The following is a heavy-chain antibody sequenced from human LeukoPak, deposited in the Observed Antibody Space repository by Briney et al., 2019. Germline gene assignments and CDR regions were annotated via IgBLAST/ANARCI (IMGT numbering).Heavy chain of an antibody. V-gene: IGHV3-73*01. Sequence: GGSLKLSCAASGFTFSGSAMHWVRKASGQGMEWVGRIRSKANSYATAYAASVKGRFTISRDDSKNTAYLQMNSLKTEDTAVYYRTKGYYYGMDVWGQGTTVTVSS. J-gene: IGHJ6*02. CDR1: GFTFSGSA. CDR2: IRSKANSYAT. CDR3: TKGYYYGMDV.